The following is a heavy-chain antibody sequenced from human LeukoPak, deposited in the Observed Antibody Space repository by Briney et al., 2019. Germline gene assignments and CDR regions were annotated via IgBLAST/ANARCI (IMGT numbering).Heavy chain of an antibody. CDR3: ARGRDSDYAFDY. D-gene: IGHD4-17*01. V-gene: IGHV3-21*01. CDR2: ISSGSTNI. Sequence: AGGSLRLSCAASGXTFSSYTINCVRQAPGKGREWVSSISSGSTNIYYADSVKGRFTISRDNAKNSLYLQMNSLRAEDTAVYYCARGRDSDYAFDYWGQGTLVTVSS. J-gene: IGHJ4*02. CDR1: GXTFSSYT.